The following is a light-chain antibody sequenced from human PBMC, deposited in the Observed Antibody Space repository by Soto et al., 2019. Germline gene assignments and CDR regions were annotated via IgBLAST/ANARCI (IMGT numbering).Light chain of an antibody. CDR2: DAS. CDR3: QQRSNLPSLT. V-gene: IGKV3-11*01. CDR1: QSVSSY. Sequence: VLKQSPATLSLYQGERATLSCRASQSVSSYLAWYQQKPGQAPRLLIYDASNRATGIPARFSGSGSGTDFTLTISSLEPEDFAVYYCQQRSNLPSLTSGGGSNADIK. J-gene: IGKJ4*01.